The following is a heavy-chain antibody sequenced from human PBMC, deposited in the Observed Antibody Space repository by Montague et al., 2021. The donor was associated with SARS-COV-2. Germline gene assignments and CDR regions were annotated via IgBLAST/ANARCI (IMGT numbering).Heavy chain of an antibody. J-gene: IGHJ3*01. Sequence: SETLSLTCTVSGGSISSNYWSWIRQPPGKGLEWIGSINYSGNTNNNPSLKSRVTISVDTSKNQFSLRLTSVTAADTALYYCARRGRNYFDSIGYDAFDVWGLGTLVTVSS. CDR2: INYSGNT. V-gene: IGHV4-59*01. CDR3: ARRGRNYFDSIGYDAFDV. D-gene: IGHD3-22*01. CDR1: GGSISSNY.